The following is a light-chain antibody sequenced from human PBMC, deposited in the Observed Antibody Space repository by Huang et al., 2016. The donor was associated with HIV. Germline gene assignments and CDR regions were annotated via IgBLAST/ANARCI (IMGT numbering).Light chain of an antibody. Sequence: DIQMTQSPSTLSASVGDRVTITCRASESISSWLAWYQHKPGRAPKLLIYKASSLESGVPSRFTGSGFGTQFTLTISSPQPDDFATYYCQQYNSFSWTFGQGTKVEIK. CDR3: QQYNSFSWT. J-gene: IGKJ1*01. V-gene: IGKV1-5*03. CDR2: KAS. CDR1: ESISSW.